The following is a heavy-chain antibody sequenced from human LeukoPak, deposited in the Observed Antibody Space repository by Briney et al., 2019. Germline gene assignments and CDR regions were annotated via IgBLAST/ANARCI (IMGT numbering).Heavy chain of an antibody. J-gene: IGHJ4*02. V-gene: IGHV3-30*18. CDR3: AKESTKANREKTRGYSYGYYFDY. D-gene: IGHD5-18*01. CDR1: GFTFSSYG. Sequence: PGGSLRLSCEASGFTFSSYGMHWVRRAPGKGLEWMTVISYDGSNKYYADSVKGRFTISRDNSKNTLYLQMNSLRAEDTAVYYCAKESTKANREKTRGYSYGYYFDYWGQGTLVTVSS. CDR2: ISYDGSNK.